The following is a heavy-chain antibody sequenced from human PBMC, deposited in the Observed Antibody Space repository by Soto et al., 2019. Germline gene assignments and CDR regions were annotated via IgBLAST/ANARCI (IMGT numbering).Heavy chain of an antibody. CDR1: GGSISGYY. Sequence: QVQLQESGPGLVRPSETLSLTCTVSGGSISGYYWSWIRQPPGKGLEWIGYIYYSGTTSYNPSLNSRVTMSVDTSKNQFPLKVNSVTAADTAVYYCARESYYGSGATVVAYWGQGTLVTVSS. CDR3: ARESYYGSGATVVAY. V-gene: IGHV4-59*01. CDR2: IYYSGTT. D-gene: IGHD3-10*01. J-gene: IGHJ4*02.